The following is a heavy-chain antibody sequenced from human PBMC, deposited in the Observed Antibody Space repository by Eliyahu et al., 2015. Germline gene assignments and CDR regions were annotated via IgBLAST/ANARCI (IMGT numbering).Heavy chain of an antibody. D-gene: IGHD6-13*01. CDR1: GXTXSELS. V-gene: IGHV1-24*01. CDR3: ATRRAAGRDAFDI. CDR2: FDPEDAAT. Sequence: QVQLVQSGAEVKKPGASVKVSCXXXGXTXSELSMHWXRQTPGKGLEWMGGFDPEDAATIYAQKFQGRVTLTEDTSTDTVNMEMSSLRSEDTAVYYCATRRAAGRDAFDIWGQGTMVTISS. J-gene: IGHJ3*02.